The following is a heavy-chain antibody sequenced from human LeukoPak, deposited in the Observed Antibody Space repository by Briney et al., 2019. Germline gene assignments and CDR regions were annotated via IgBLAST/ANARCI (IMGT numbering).Heavy chain of an antibody. CDR1: GFTVSNNY. CDR3: ASLSLGHY. J-gene: IGHJ4*02. CDR2: IYSGGST. Sequence: PGGSLRVFCAASGFTVSNNYMSWVRQAPGKGLEWVSVIYSGGSTYYADSVKGRFTISRDTSKNTLSLQMNSLRAEDTAVYYCASLSLGHYWGQGTLVTVSS. D-gene: IGHD6-6*01. V-gene: IGHV3-53*01.